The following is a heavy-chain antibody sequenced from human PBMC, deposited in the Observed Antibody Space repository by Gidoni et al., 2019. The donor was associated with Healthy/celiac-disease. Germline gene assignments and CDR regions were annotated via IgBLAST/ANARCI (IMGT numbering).Heavy chain of an antibody. V-gene: IGHV3-23*01. J-gene: IGHJ6*02. CDR2: ISGSGGST. CDR3: AKDPRWLQTHYYYGMDV. D-gene: IGHD5-12*01. Sequence: EVQLLESGGGLVQPGGSLRLSCAASGFTFSSYAMSWVRQAPGKGLEWVSAISGSGGSTYYADSVKGRFTISRDNSKNTLYLQMNSLRAEDTAVYYCAKDPRWLQTHYYYGMDVWGQGTTVTVSS. CDR1: GFTFSSYA.